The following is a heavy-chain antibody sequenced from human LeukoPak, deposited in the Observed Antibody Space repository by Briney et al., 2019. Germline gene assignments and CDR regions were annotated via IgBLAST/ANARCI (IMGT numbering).Heavy chain of an antibody. CDR2: TKNRANSHIT. CDR1: GFTLSDHY. J-gene: IGHJ6*02. CDR3: ARDTDTALDV. V-gene: IGHV3-72*01. Sequence: PGGSLRLSCVASGFTLSDHYMDWVRQAPGKGLEWISRTKNRANSHITQYAASVNGRFIASRDDPKNSLFLQMNSLKAEDTAEYYCARDTDTALDVWGQGTTVTVSS.